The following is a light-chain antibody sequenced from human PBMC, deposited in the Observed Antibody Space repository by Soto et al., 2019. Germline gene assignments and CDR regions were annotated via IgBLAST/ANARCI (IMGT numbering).Light chain of an antibody. J-gene: IGKJ5*01. CDR2: GAS. Sequence: EIQMTQSPSSLSASVGDRLTSTCGASQGIRNYLDWFQQKAGKAPKSVIYGASSLHSGVPSRFSGSGSETHFTLTTSSLQRDDFATYYCQHYDGYPQTFGQGTRLEIK. V-gene: IGKV1-16*01. CDR3: QHYDGYPQT. CDR1: QGIRNY.